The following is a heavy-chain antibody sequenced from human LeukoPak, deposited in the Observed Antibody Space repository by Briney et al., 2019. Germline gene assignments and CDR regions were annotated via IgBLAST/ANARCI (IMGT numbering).Heavy chain of an antibody. CDR3: AKAFRSNYYDGMEV. Sequence: LPGGSLRLSCAASRVTLSNYVMSWVRQAPGKGLEWVSAISGSGSSTYYADSVKGRFTIFRDNSQNTLYLQMNSLRAEDTAVYYCAKAFRSNYYDGMEVWGQGTTVTVSS. CDR2: ISGSGSST. CDR1: RVTLSNYV. V-gene: IGHV3-23*01. J-gene: IGHJ6*02.